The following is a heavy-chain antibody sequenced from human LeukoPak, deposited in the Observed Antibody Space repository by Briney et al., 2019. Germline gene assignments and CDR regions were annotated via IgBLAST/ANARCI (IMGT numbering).Heavy chain of an antibody. CDR2: VDTAGIT. Sequence: PSETLSLTCTVSGDSITTYRWNWIRQPAGKGLEWIGRVDTAGITTYNPSLRSRVSMSVDTSKNQVPLKLNSVTAADTAVYYCARSLVDYTYFAYWGQGTLVTVSS. J-gene: IGHJ4*02. CDR1: GDSITTYR. V-gene: IGHV4-4*07. CDR3: ARSLVDYTYFAY. D-gene: IGHD2-21*01.